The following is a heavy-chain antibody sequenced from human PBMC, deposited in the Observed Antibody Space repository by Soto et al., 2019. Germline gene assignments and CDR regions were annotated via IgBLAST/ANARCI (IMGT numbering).Heavy chain of an antibody. J-gene: IGHJ4*02. CDR3: ARGEYYDILTGYPRGFDY. Sequence: VQLLESGGGLVQPGGSLRLSCAASGFTFSSYGMHWVRQAPGKGLEWVAVIWYDGSNKYYADSVKGRFTISRDNSKNTLYLQMNSLRAEDTAVYYCARGEYYDILTGYPRGFDYWGQGTLVTVSS. CDR2: IWYDGSNK. V-gene: IGHV3-33*08. CDR1: GFTFSSYG. D-gene: IGHD3-9*01.